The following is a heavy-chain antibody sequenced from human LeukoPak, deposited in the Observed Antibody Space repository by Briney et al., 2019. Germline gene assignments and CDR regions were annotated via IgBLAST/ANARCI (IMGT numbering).Heavy chain of an antibody. D-gene: IGHD3/OR15-3a*01. Sequence: GGSLRLSCAASEFTFSAYWMHWVRQAPGKGLVWVSTISGSGGSTFYADSVKGRFTFSRDNSKNTLYLQMNSLRAEDTAVYYCAGGTGLPPANYFYYGMDVWGQGTTVTVSS. V-gene: IGHV3-23*01. CDR3: AGGTGLPPANYFYYGMDV. CDR2: ISGSGGST. J-gene: IGHJ6*02. CDR1: EFTFSAYW.